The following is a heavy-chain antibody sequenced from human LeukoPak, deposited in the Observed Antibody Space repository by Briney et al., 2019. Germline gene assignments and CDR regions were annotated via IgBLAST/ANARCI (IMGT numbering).Heavy chain of an antibody. CDR2: IYYSGST. Sequence: SETQSLTCTVSGGSISSYYWSWIRQPPGKGLEWIGYIYYSGSTNYNPSLKSRVTISVDTSKNQFSLKLSSVTAADTAVYYCAREGPPGGIMITPEEPPSEGGLAFDIWGQGTMVTVSS. D-gene: IGHD3-16*01. J-gene: IGHJ3*02. CDR1: GGSISSYY. CDR3: AREGPPGGIMITPEEPPSEGGLAFDI. V-gene: IGHV4-59*01.